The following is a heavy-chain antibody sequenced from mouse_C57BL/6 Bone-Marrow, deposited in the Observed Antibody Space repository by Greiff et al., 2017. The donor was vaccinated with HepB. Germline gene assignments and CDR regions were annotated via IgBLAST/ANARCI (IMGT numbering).Heavy chain of an antibody. J-gene: IGHJ1*03. V-gene: IGHV1-18*01. Sequence: VQLKQSGPELVKPGASVKISCKASGYTFTDYNMDWVKQSHGKSLEWIGDINPNNGGTIYNQKFKGKATLTVDKSSSTAYMELRSLTSEDTAVYYCARLENWYFDVWGTGTTVTVSS. CDR1: GYTFTDYN. CDR3: ARLENWYFDV. CDR2: INPNNGGT.